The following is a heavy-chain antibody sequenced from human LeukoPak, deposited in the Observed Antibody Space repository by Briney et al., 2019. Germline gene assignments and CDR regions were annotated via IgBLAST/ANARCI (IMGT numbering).Heavy chain of an antibody. D-gene: IGHD5-24*01. Sequence: GGSLRLSCAASGFTFSSYAMHWVRQAPGKGLEWVAVISYDGSNKYYADSVKGRFTISRDNSKNTLYLQMNSLRAEDTAVYYCARFLDGYNPKLHHFDYWGQGTLVTVSS. CDR3: ARFLDGYNPKLHHFDY. CDR2: ISYDGSNK. V-gene: IGHV3-30*04. J-gene: IGHJ4*02. CDR1: GFTFSSYA.